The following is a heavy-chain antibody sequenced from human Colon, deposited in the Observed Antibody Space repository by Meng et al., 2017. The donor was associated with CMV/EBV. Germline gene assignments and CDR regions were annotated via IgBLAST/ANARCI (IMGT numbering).Heavy chain of an antibody. V-gene: IGHV1-8*01. CDR3: ARGPYGSGSYRFEF. CDR2: MSTDSGDT. J-gene: IGHJ4*02. CDR1: GYTFTSYD. Sequence: ASVMVSCRASGYTFTSYDIHWVRQATGQGLEWRGWMSTDSGDTVYVQKIQGRVTMTRDTSRSTAFIEVSSLRSEDTAVYFCARGPYGSGSYRFEFWGQGTQVTVSS. D-gene: IGHD3-10*01.